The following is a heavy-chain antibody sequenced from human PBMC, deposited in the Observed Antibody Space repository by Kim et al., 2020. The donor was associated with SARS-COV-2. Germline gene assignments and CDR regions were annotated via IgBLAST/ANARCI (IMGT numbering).Heavy chain of an antibody. CDR1: GGSISSSSYY. CDR3: VLEVTAID. CDR2: IYYSGST. J-gene: IGHJ4*02. Sequence: SETLSLTCTVSGGSISSSSYYWGWIRQPPGKGLEWIGSIYYSGSTYYNPSLKSRVTISVDTSKNQFSLKLSSVTAADTAVYYCVLEVTAIDWGQGTLVTVSS. D-gene: IGHD2-21*02. V-gene: IGHV4-39*07.